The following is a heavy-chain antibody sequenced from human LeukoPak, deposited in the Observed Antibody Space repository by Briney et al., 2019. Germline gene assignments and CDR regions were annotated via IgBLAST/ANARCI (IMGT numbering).Heavy chain of an antibody. CDR2: ISSSSSYI. J-gene: IGHJ3*02. V-gene: IGHV3-21*01. D-gene: IGHD3-22*01. Sequence: GGSLRLSCAASGFTFSSYGMHWVRQAPGKGLEWVSSISSSSSYIYYADSVKGRFTISRDNAKNSLYPQMNSLRAEDTAVYYCARDRVHYDSSGYYYPDAFDIWGQGTMVTVSS. CDR1: GFTFSSYG. CDR3: ARDRVHYDSSGYYYPDAFDI.